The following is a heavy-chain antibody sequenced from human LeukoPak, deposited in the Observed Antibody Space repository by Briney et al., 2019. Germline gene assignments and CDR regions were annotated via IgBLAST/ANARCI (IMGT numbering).Heavy chain of an antibody. D-gene: IGHD3-10*01. V-gene: IGHV1-2*06. CDR3: ARVERSNYYGSGNPGY. CDR2: INPNSGGT. J-gene: IGHJ4*02. CDR1: GYTLTAYY. Sequence: GASVEVSCKASGYTLTAYYIYWVRQAPGQGLEWMGRINPNSGGTDYAQNFQGRVTMTRDTSISTAYMELSRLRSDDTAVYYCARVERSNYYGSGNPGYWGQGTLVTVSS.